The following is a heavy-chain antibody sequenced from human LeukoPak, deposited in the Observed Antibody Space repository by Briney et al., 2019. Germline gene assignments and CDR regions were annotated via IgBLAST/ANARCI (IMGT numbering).Heavy chain of an antibody. V-gene: IGHV4-31*03. Sequence: SETLSLTCTVSGGSISSGGYYWSWIRQHPGKGLEWIGYIYYSGSTYYNPSLKSRVTISVDTSKNQFSLKLSSVTAADTAVYYCAREGAYGAHVGFDYWGQGTLVTVSS. CDR2: IYYSGST. D-gene: IGHD4-17*01. CDR1: GGSISSGGYY. J-gene: IGHJ4*02. CDR3: AREGAYGAHVGFDY.